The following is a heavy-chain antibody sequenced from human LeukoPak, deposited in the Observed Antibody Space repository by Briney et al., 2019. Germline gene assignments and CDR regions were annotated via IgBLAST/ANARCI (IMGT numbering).Heavy chain of an antibody. V-gene: IGHV4-4*07. CDR1: GGSISSYY. CDR3: ARDTLWGSSAFDI. D-gene: IGHD7-27*01. CDR2: IYTSGST. Sequence: VKPSETLSLTCTVSGGSISSYYGSWIRQPAGKGLEWIGRIYTSGSTNYNPSLKSRVTMSVDTSKNQFSLKLSSVTAADTAVYYCARDTLWGSSAFDIWGQGTMVTVSS. J-gene: IGHJ3*02.